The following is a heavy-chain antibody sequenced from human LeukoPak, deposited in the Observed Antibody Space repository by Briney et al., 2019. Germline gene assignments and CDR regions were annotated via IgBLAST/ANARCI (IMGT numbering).Heavy chain of an antibody. CDR1: GFTFSSYA. J-gene: IGHJ4*02. CDR2: ISGSGGST. V-gene: IGHV3-23*01. CDR3: AKDSYSSSWSDYFDY. Sequence: GGSLRLSCAASGFTFSSYAMSWVRQAPGKGLEWVSAISGSGGSTYYADSVKGRFTISRDNSKNTLYLQMNSLRAEDTAVYYCAKDSYSSSWSDYFDYWGQGTLVTVSS. D-gene: IGHD6-13*01.